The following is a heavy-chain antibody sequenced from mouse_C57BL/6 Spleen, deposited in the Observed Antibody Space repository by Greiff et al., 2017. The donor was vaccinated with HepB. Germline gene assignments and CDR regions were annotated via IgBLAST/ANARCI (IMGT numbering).Heavy chain of an antibody. CDR1: GYTFTSYW. Sequence: VKLQQPGAELVRPGSSVKLSCKASGYTFTSYWMHWVKQRPIQGLEWIGNIDPSDSETHYNQKFKDKATLTVDKSSSTAYMQLSSLTSEDSAVDYCAREIGYGSSYWYFDVWGTGTTVTVSS. CDR3: AREIGYGSSYWYFDV. CDR2: IDPSDSET. D-gene: IGHD1-1*01. J-gene: IGHJ1*03. V-gene: IGHV1-52*01.